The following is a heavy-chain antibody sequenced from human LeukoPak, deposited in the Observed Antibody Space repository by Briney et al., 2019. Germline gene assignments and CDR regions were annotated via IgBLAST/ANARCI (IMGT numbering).Heavy chain of an antibody. CDR2: IYDDRST. D-gene: IGHD2-15*01. Sequence: PGGSPRLSCAASGFTFSSYMSWVRQAPGKGLEWVSIIYDDRSTFYAASVKGRFTISRDDSKNTLLLQMDSLRAEDTAIYYCARDSAFSSYSYWGQGALVTVSA. CDR3: ARDSAFSSYSY. CDR1: GFTFSSY. J-gene: IGHJ4*02. V-gene: IGHV3-53*01.